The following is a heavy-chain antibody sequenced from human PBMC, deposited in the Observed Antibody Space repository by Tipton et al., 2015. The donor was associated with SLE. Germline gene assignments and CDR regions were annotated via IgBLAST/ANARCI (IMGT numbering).Heavy chain of an antibody. CDR2: ISRSGSTI. J-gene: IGHJ4*02. CDR1: GFTFSSYE. Sequence: SLRLSCAASGFTFSSYEMNWVRQAPGKGLEWVSYISRSGSTIYYADSVKGRFTISRDNAKNSLYLQMNSLRAEDTAVYYCARGETMVQGVIRYFDYWGQGTLVTVSS. D-gene: IGHD3-10*01. V-gene: IGHV3-48*03. CDR3: ARGETMVQGVIRYFDY.